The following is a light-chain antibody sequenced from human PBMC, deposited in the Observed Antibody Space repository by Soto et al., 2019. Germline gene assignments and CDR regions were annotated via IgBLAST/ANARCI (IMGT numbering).Light chain of an antibody. CDR1: SSDVGGYNY. Sequence: QSALTQPASVSGSPGQSITISCTGTSSDVGGYNYVSWYQQHPGKAPKLMIYDVSNRPSGVSNRFSGYKSGNTASLTISGLQDEDEAAYYCSSYTSTTLNVFRTGTKVPDL. CDR2: DVS. CDR3: SSYTSTTLNV. J-gene: IGLJ1*01. V-gene: IGLV2-14*01.